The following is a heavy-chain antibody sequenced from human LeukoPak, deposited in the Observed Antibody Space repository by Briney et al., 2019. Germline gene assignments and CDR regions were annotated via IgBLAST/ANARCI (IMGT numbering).Heavy chain of an antibody. CDR1: GYTFTSYY. D-gene: IGHD1-26*01. Sequence: ASVKVSCKASGYTFTSYYMHWVRQAPGQGLEWMGIINPNGGSTSYAQKFQGRVTMTRDMSTSTVYMELSSLRSEDTAVYYCASLIVGASDAFDIWGQGTMVTVSS. J-gene: IGHJ3*02. V-gene: IGHV1-46*01. CDR3: ASLIVGASDAFDI. CDR2: INPNGGST.